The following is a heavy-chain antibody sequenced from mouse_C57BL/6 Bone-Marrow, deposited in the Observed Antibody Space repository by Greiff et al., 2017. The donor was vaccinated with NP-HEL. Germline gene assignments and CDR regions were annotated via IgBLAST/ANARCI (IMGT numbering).Heavy chain of an antibody. J-gene: IGHJ4*01. CDR1: GFNIKDYY. V-gene: IGHV14-1*01. D-gene: IGHD2-1*01. Sequence: VQLQQSGAELVRPGASVKLSCTASGFNIKDYYMHWVKQRPEQGLEWIGRIDPEDGDTEYAPKFQGKATMTADTSSNTAYLQLSSLTSEDTAVYYCTPYGNYVRAMDYWGQGTSVTVSS. CDR2: IDPEDGDT. CDR3: TPYGNYVRAMDY.